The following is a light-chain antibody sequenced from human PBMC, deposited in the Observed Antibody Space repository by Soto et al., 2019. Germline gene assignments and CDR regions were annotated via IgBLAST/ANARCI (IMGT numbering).Light chain of an antibody. V-gene: IGKV3-11*01. J-gene: IGKJ5*01. CDR2: GAS. CDR3: QQRSNWSIT. CDR1: QSVSSN. Sequence: EIVMTQSPLTLPVTPGEPSSISCMSSQSVSSNLAWYQQKPGQAPRLLIYGASTRATGIPARFSGSGSGTDFTLTISSLEPEDFAVYYCQQRSNWSITFGQGTRLEIK.